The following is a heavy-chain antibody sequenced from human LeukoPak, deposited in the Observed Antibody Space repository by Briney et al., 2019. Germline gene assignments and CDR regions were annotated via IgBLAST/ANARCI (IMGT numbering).Heavy chain of an antibody. D-gene: IGHD2-2*01. Sequence: GGSLRLSCAASGFTFSSYGMHWVRQAPRKGLDWVAVIWYDGSNKYYADSVKGRFTISRDDSKNTLYLQMNSLRAEDTAVYYCARDADEYCSSTTCRGGSFDIWGQGTMVTASS. J-gene: IGHJ3*02. CDR2: IWYDGSNK. CDR1: GFTFSSYG. CDR3: ARDADEYCSSTTCRGGSFDI. V-gene: IGHV3-33*01.